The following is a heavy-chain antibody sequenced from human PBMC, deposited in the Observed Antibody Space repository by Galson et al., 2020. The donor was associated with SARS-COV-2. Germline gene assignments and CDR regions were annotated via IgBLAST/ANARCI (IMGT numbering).Heavy chain of an antibody. CDR2: INHSGST. J-gene: IGHJ6*02. CDR3: ARVGAVVAAAQPSYYYYYYGMDV. Sequence: ETLSLTCAVYGGSFSGYYWSWIRQPPGKGLEWIGEINHSGSTNYNPSLKSRVTISVDTSKNQFSLKLSSVTAADTAVYYCARVGAVVAAAQPSYYYYYYGMDVWGQGTTVTVSS. V-gene: IGHV4-34*01. CDR1: GGSFSGYY. D-gene: IGHD2-15*01.